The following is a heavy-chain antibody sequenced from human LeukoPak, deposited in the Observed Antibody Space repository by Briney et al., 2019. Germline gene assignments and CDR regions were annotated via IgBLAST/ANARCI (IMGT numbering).Heavy chain of an antibody. Sequence: ASVKVSCKASGYTFTGYFMHWVRQAPGQGLEWMGWISAYNGNTNYAQKLQGRVTMTTDTSKSTAYIELRSLRSDDTAVYYCAREVVVAARDSFYIWGQGKMVT. CDR1: GYTFTGYF. V-gene: IGHV1-18*04. D-gene: IGHD2-15*01. CDR2: ISAYNGNT. CDR3: AREVVVAARDSFYI. J-gene: IGHJ3*02.